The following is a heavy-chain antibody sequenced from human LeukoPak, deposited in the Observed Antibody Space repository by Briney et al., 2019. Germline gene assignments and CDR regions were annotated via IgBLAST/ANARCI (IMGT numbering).Heavy chain of an antibody. CDR2: IYYSGST. CDR1: GGSISSYY. J-gene: IGHJ4*02. CDR3: ARVGSYDYVWGSYRLDYFDY. Sequence: SESLSLTCTVSGGSISSYYWSWIRQPPGKGLEWIGYIYYSGSTNYNPSLKSRVTISVDTSKNQFSLKLSSVTAADTAVYYCARVGSYDYVWGSYRLDYFDYWGQGTLVTVSS. D-gene: IGHD3-16*02. V-gene: IGHV4-59*01.